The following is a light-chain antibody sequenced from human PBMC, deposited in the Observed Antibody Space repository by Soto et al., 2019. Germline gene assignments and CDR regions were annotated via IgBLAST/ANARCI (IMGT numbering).Light chain of an antibody. CDR1: QSVRSD. CDR3: QQSIDWPLT. J-gene: IGKJ1*01. V-gene: IGKV3-11*01. Sequence: EIVLTQSPGTLSLSPGERATLSCRASQSVRSDVGWYQQKPGQAPRLLIYHTSNRATGIPARFSGSGSGTDFTLTISSLEPEDFAVYYCQQSIDWPLTFGQGT. CDR2: HTS.